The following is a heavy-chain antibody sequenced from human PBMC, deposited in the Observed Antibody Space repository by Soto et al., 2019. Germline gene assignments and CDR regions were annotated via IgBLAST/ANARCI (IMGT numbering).Heavy chain of an antibody. V-gene: IGHV1-18*01. Sequence: HVQLVQSGGEVKKPGASVKVSCKASGYTFTSHGISWVRQAPGQGLEWMGWISTYNGKTDYAQKFQGRVTMTADTRTTTGYLELRSLRSDDTAVYYCARLLTEGVTYREAAFDIWGQGTKVTVSS. CDR2: ISTYNGKT. J-gene: IGHJ3*02. CDR3: ARLLTEGVTYREAAFDI. D-gene: IGHD3-9*01. CDR1: GYTFTSHG.